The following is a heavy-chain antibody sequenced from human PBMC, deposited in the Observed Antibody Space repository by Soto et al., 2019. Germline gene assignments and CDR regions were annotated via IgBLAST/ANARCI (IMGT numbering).Heavy chain of an antibody. J-gene: IGHJ5*02. CDR3: ARGEREMATIIKWFDP. V-gene: IGHV4-38-2*01. CDR2: IYHSGNT. D-gene: IGHD5-12*01. Sequence: QVQLQESGPGLVKPSETLSLTCAVSGYSISSGYYWGWIRQPPGKGLEWIGNIYHSGNTYYNPSLTRRVTMSVDTYKTQFSLKVTSVTAADTAVYYCARGEREMATIIKWFDPWGQGTLVTVSS. CDR1: GYSISSGYY.